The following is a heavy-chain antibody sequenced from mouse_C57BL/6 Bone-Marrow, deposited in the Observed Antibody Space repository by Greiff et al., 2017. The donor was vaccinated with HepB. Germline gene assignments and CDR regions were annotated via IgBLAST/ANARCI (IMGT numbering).Heavy chain of an antibody. CDR3: TGRTTVPFAMDY. J-gene: IGHJ4*01. CDR1: GFTFSNYW. D-gene: IGHD1-1*01. CDR2: IRLKSDNYAT. V-gene: IGHV6-3*01. Sequence: EVQVVESGGGLVQPGGSMKLSCVASGFTFSNYWMNWVRQSPEKGLEWVAQIRLKSDNYATHYAESVKGRFTISRDDSKSSVYLQMNNLRAEDTGIYYCTGRTTVPFAMDYWGQGTSVTVSS.